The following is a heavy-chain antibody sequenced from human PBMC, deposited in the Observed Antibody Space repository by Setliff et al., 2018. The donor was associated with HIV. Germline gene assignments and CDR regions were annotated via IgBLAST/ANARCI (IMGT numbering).Heavy chain of an antibody. V-gene: IGHV4-4*02. J-gene: IGHJ4*02. Sequence: SETLSLTCAVSGGSISSSNWWSWVRQPPGKGLESIGTIYYSGSTYYKSSLKSRLTISVDTSKNQFSLKMSSVTAADTAVYYCARARGPEGYFDSWGQGTLVTVSS. D-gene: IGHD3-10*01. CDR1: GGSISSSNW. CDR2: IYYSGST. CDR3: ARARGPEGYFDS.